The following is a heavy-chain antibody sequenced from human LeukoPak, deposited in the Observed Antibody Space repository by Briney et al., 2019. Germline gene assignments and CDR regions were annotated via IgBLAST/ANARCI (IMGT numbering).Heavy chain of an antibody. CDR1: GGSVGSYY. CDR2: IYYGGSA. Sequence: SETLSLSCTVSGGSVGSYYWSWIRQSPGKGLEWIGYIYYGGSANYNPSLKSRATISIDRSKNQFSLKLSSLTAADTAVYYCAREGGFYRPLDYSGQGTLVTVSS. D-gene: IGHD3-3*01. V-gene: IGHV4-59*02. J-gene: IGHJ4*02. CDR3: AREGGFYRPLDY.